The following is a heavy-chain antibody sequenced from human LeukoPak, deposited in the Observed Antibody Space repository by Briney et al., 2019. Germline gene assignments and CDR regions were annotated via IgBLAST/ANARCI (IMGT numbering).Heavy chain of an antibody. Sequence: GGSLRLSCAASGFTFSSYSMSWVRQAPGKGLEWVSSISSSSYIYYADSLKGRFTISRDNAKNSLYLQMNSLRAEDTAVYYCASHGSGSYYVDYWGQGTLVTVSS. CDR1: GFTFSSYS. V-gene: IGHV3-21*01. CDR2: ISSSSYI. J-gene: IGHJ4*02. CDR3: ASHGSGSYYVDY. D-gene: IGHD3-10*01.